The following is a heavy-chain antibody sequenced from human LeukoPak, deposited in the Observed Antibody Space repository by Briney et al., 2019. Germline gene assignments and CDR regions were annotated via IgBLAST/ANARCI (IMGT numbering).Heavy chain of an antibody. Sequence: NPGGSLRLSCAASGFTFGLTFSNYVMSWVRQAPGKGLEWVSAISGSGGSTYYADSVKGRFTISRDNSKNTLFLQMNSLRAEDTAVYYSAKRDYWVWGGFYFYYMDAWGKGTPVTIS. J-gene: IGHJ6*03. CDR3: AKRDYWVWGGFYFYYMDA. D-gene: IGHD3-9*01. CDR2: ISGSGGST. CDR1: GFTFGLTFSNYV. V-gene: IGHV3-23*01.